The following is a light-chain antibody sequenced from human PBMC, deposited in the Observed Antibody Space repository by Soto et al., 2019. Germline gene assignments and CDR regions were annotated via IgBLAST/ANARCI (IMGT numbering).Light chain of an antibody. Sequence: QSVLTQPASLSGSSGQSITISCTGTRSDVGGYNYVSWYQHHPGKAPKLMIFDVSNRPSGVSNRFSGSKSGNTASLTISGLQPEDEADYYCSSYTTSNTRQIVFGTGTRSPS. CDR1: RSDVGGYNY. CDR3: SSYTTSNTRQIV. CDR2: DVS. J-gene: IGLJ1*01. V-gene: IGLV2-14*03.